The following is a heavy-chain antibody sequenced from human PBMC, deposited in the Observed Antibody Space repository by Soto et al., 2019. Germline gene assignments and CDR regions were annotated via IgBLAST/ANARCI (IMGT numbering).Heavy chain of an antibody. V-gene: IGHV4-39*01. D-gene: IGHD6-13*01. CDR2: ISYSGST. Sequence: SETLSLTCSVSGGSISSSSHHWGWIRQPPGEGLEWIGTISYSGSTFYNPSLKSRVSITADTSKNRFSLRLTSVTAADTAVYFCSGDSSTWVRGDYWGQGTLVTVSS. J-gene: IGHJ4*02. CDR3: SGDSSTWVRGDY. CDR1: GGSISSSSHH.